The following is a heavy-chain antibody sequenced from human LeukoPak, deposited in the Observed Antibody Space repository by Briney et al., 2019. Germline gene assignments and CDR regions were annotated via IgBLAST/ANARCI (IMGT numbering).Heavy chain of an antibody. Sequence: GGSLRLSCAASGFTFRSYAMHWVRQAPGKGLEWVAVISYDGSDKYYADSVKGRFTISRDNSKSTLYLQMNSLRAEDTAVYYCAKDTSGSTSYSYHYGMDVWGQGTTVTVS. V-gene: IGHV3-30-3*02. J-gene: IGHJ6*02. D-gene: IGHD1-26*01. CDR1: GFTFRSYA. CDR3: AKDTSGSTSYSYHYGMDV. CDR2: ISYDGSDK.